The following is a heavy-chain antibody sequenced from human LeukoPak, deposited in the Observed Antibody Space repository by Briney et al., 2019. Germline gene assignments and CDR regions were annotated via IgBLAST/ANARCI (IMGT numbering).Heavy chain of an antibody. V-gene: IGHV4-59*01. J-gene: IGHJ4*02. CDR1: GGSISSYY. CDR3: ARDISGSGNYFDY. Sequence: PSETLSLTCTVSGGSISSYYWSWIRQPPGKGLEWIGYIYYSGSTNYNPSLKSRVTISVDTSKNQFSLKLSSVTAADTAVYYCARDISGSGNYFDYWGQGTLVTVSS. CDR2: IYYSGST. D-gene: IGHD4-23*01.